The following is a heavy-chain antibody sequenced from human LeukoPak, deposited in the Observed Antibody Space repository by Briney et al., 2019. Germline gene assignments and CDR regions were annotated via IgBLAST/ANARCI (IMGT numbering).Heavy chain of an antibody. V-gene: IGHV4-39*01. CDR1: GGSLSSSSYF. D-gene: IGHD3-22*01. Sequence: SETLSLTCTVSGGSLSSSSYFWGWLRQPPGKGLEWIGSIYYSGSTYYNSSLKSRVTISVNTSKNQISLKLSSVTAADTAVYYCARLPVSGYYPTYFDYWGQGTLVTVSS. J-gene: IGHJ4*02. CDR3: ARLPVSGYYPTYFDY. CDR2: IYYSGST.